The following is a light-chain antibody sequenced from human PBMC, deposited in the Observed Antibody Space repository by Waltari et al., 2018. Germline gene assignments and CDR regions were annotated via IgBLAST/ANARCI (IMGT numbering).Light chain of an antibody. V-gene: IGKV1-39*01. CDR1: QSISID. J-gene: IGKJ1*01. Sequence: DIQMTQSPSSLSASVGDGVTITCRASQSISIDLNLYQQKPGKAPKLLIYAASTLQSGVPSRFSGSGSGTDFTLTISSLQPEDFATYYCQKSSSTPPWTFGQGTKLEIK. CDR3: QKSSSTPPWT. CDR2: AAS.